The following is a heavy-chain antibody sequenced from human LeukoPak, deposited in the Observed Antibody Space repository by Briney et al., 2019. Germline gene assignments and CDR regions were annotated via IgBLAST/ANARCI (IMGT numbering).Heavy chain of an antibody. V-gene: IGHV4-34*01. CDR1: GGSFSGYY. CDR3: ARVGGLSIVVVPAAIWFDP. CDR2: INHSGST. D-gene: IGHD2-2*01. J-gene: IGHJ5*02. Sequence: SETLSLTCAVYGGSFSGYYWSWIRQPPGKGLEWIGEINHSGSTNYNPSLKSRVTISVDTSKNQFSLKLSSVTAADTAVYYCARVGGLSIVVVPAAIWFDPWGQGTLVTVSS.